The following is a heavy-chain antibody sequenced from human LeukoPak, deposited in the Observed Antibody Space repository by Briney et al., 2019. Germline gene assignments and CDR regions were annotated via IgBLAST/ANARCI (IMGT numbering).Heavy chain of an antibody. CDR3: ATDPRSYGGGGY. D-gene: IGHD4-23*01. J-gene: IGHJ4*02. V-gene: IGHV1-24*01. CDR1: GYTLTELS. Sequence: ASVKVSCKVSGYTLTELSMHWVRQAPGKGLEWMGGFDPEDGETIYAQKFQGRVTMTEDTSTDTAYMELSSLRSEDTAVYYCATDPRSYGGGGYWGQGTLVTVSS. CDR2: FDPEDGET.